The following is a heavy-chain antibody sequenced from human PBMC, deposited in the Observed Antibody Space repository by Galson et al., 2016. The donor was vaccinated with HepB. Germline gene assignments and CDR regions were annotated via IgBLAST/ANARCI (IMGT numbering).Heavy chain of an antibody. CDR2: ISGSGGST. D-gene: IGHD2/OR15-2a*01. J-gene: IGHJ4*02. CDR3: AKDRRGRFYFPSGDFDY. V-gene: IGHV3-23*01. CDR1: GFTFSSYA. Sequence: SLRLSCAASGFTFSSYAMSWVRQAPGKGLEWVSAISGSGGSTYYADSVKGRFTISRDNSKNTLYLQMNSLRAEDTAVYYCAKDRRGRFYFPSGDFDYWGQGALVTVSS.